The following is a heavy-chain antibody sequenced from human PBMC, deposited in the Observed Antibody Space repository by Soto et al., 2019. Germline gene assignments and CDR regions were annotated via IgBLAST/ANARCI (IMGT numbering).Heavy chain of an antibody. J-gene: IGHJ5*02. CDR3: ARAGGPSYYYDSSGYYSSGWFDP. CDR1: GCTFSSYA. V-gene: IGHV1-69*13. Sequence: SVKVSCKASGCTFSSYAISWVRQAPGQGLEWMGGIIPIFGTANYAQKFQGRVTITADESTSTAYMELSSLRSEDTAVYYCARAGGPSYYYDSSGYYSSGWFDPWGQGTLVTVSS. CDR2: IIPIFGTA. D-gene: IGHD3-22*01.